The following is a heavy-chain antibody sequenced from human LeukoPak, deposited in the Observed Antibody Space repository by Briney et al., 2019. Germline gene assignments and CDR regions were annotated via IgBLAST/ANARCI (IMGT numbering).Heavy chain of an antibody. CDR3: ARGDGYYFDY. CDR2: IYYSGTT. V-gene: IGHV4-31*03. Sequence: SETLSLTCTVSGGSISSSGHYWSWIRQLPGKGLEWIGYIYYSGTTYYNPSLKSRVTISVDTSKNQFSLNLTSLTAADTAVYYCARGDGYYFDYWGQGTLATVSS. CDR1: GGSISSSGHY. J-gene: IGHJ4*02. D-gene: IGHD5-24*01.